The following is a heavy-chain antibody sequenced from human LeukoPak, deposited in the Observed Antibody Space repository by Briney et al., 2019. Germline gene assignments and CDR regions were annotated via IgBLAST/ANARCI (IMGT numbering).Heavy chain of an antibody. CDR3: AREFRVVMTAFLDY. Sequence: GSVKVSCKASGYTFSDNYIHWVRQAPGQGLEWVGWIKPNTGATHYSKRFQGRVTMTRDTSVSTAYMELTSLRSDDTAVYFCAREFRVVMTAFLDYWGQGTLVIVSS. CDR1: GYTFSDNY. D-gene: IGHD2-21*02. CDR2: IKPNTGAT. V-gene: IGHV1-2*02. J-gene: IGHJ4*02.